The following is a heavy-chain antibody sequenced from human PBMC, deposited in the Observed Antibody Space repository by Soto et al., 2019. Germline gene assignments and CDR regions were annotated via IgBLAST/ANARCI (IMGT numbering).Heavy chain of an antibody. J-gene: IGHJ4*02. Sequence: QVQLVESGGGVVQPGRSLRLSCAASGFTFSSYGMYWVRQAPGKGLEWVAVISYDGSNKYYADSVKGRFTISRDNSKNTLYLQMNSLRAEDTAVYYCAKGRWYFDYWGQGTLVTVSS. CDR3: AKGRWYFDY. CDR1: GFTFSSYG. D-gene: IGHD2-15*01. CDR2: ISYDGSNK. V-gene: IGHV3-30*18.